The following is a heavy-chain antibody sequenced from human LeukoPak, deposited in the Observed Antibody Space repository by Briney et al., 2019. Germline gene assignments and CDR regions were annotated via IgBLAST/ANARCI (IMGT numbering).Heavy chain of an antibody. J-gene: IGHJ6*02. Sequence: GGSLRLSCAASGFTFSSYAMSWVRQAPGKGLEWVSAISGSGGNTYYADSVKGRFTISRDNSKNTLYLQMNSLRAEDTAVYFCARDYYGSGSYFYYYYGMDVWGQGTTVTVSS. CDR2: ISGSGGNT. CDR3: ARDYYGSGSYFYYYYGMDV. D-gene: IGHD3-10*01. CDR1: GFTFSSYA. V-gene: IGHV3-23*01.